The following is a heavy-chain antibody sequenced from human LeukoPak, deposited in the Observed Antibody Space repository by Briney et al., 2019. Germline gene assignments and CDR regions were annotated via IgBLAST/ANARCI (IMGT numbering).Heavy chain of an antibody. CDR2: ISSSSSSI. V-gene: IGHV3-21*01. D-gene: IGHD6-13*01. J-gene: IGHJ4*02. CDR3: ARTATDTGEFDY. Sequence: KSGGSLRLSCAASGFTFSSYSMNWVRQAPGKGLERVSSISSSSSSIYYADSVKGRFTISRDDAKNSLYLQMNSLRAEDTAVYYCARTATDTGEFDYWGQGTLVTVSS. CDR1: GFTFSSYS.